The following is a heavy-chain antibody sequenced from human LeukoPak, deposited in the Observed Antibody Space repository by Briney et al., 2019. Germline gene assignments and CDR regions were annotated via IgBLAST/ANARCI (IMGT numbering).Heavy chain of an antibody. CDR1: GIPFSDYY. V-gene: IGHV3-11*03. J-gene: IGHJ4*02. CDR3: AAGTAADF. D-gene: IGHD6-13*01. CDR2: ISTSGSYT. Sequence: GGSLRLSCVVSGIPFSDYYMDWIRQAPGKGLEWISCISTSGSYTDYAHSVKGRFTISRDDAKSALYLQMDSLRLEDTAVYYCAAGTAADFWGQGTLVTVSS.